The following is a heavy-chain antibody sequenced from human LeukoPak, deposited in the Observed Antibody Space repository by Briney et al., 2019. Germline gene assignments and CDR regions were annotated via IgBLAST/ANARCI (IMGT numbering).Heavy chain of an antibody. CDR2: VYYSGST. D-gene: IGHD4-17*01. J-gene: IGHJ4*02. V-gene: IGHV4-38-2*01. CDR3: ARNSRVTSPITGCLDY. Sequence: PSETLSLTCAVSGYSISSGDYWGWIRQPPGKGLEWIGSVYYSGSTHYNPSLKSRVTISVDTSRNQFSLRLSSVTAADTAVYYSARNSRVTSPITGCLDYWGQGTLATV. CDR1: GYSISSGDY.